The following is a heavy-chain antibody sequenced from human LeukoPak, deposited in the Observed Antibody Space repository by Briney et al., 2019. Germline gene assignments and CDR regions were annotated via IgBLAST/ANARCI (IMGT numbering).Heavy chain of an antibody. D-gene: IGHD6-19*01. V-gene: IGHV3-30-3*01. CDR1: GFTFSSYA. CDR2: ISYDGSNK. Sequence: GGSLRLSCAASGFTFSSYAMHWVRQAPGKGLEWVAVISYDGSNKYYADSVKGRFTISRDNSKNTLYLQMNSLRAEDTAVYYCARGGYSGWYYYFDYWGQGTLVTVSS. CDR3: ARGGYSGWYYYFDY. J-gene: IGHJ4*02.